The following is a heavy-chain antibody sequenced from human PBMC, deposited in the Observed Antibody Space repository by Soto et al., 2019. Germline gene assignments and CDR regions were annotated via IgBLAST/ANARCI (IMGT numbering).Heavy chain of an antibody. CDR3: ARHGTTGTTDNWFDP. D-gene: IGHD1-1*01. J-gene: IGHJ5*02. V-gene: IGHV4-39*01. CDR1: GGSISSSSYY. CDR2: IYYSGST. Sequence: SETLSLTCTVSGGSISSSSYYWGWICQPPGKGLEWIGSIYYSGSTYYNPSTRSRVTISGDTSKTQYPVQLSSVTAPHTAVYFCARHGTTGTTDNWFDPWGQGTLVTVSS.